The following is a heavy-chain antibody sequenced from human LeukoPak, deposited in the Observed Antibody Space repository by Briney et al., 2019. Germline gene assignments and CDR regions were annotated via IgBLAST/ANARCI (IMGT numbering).Heavy chain of an antibody. CDR2: ISGRGGST. V-gene: IGHV3-23*01. CDR1: GFTLSSYA. D-gene: IGHD3-10*01. Sequence: GGSLSLSCAASGFTLSSYAMSWVRQAPGKGLEWVSGISGRGGSTYYADSVKGRFTISRDNSKNTLYVQMNSLRAEDTAVYYSAKSTYGSGSSIDYWGQGTLATVSS. CDR3: AKSTYGSGSSIDY. J-gene: IGHJ4*02.